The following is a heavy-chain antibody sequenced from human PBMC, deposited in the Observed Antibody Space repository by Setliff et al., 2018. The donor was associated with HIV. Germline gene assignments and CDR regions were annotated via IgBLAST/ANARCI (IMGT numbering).Heavy chain of an antibody. V-gene: IGHV4-59*10. J-gene: IGHJ5*02. CDR3: ARVGYNDDSGYPYNWFDP. Sequence: SETLSLTCAVYGGSFSGYYWSWIRQSPGKGLEWIGSIYSSGSTNYNPSVKSRVTISIDTSKKQFALKLSSVTAADTAVYYCARVGYNDDSGYPYNWFDPWGQGTLVTVSS. D-gene: IGHD3-22*01. CDR2: IYSSGST. CDR1: GGSFSGYY.